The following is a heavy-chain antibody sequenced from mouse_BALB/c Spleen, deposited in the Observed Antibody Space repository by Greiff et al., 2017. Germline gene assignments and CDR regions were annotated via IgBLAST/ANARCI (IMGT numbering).Heavy chain of an antibody. D-gene: IGHD2-3*01. CDR3: TRGGSMTPLWYFDV. Sequence: DVKLVESGGGLVKPGGSLKLSCAASGFTFSSYTMSWVRQTPEKRLEWVATISSGGSYTYYPDSVKGRFTISRDNAKNTLYLQMSSLKSEDTAMYYCTRGGSMTPLWYFDVWGAGTTVTVSS. V-gene: IGHV5-6-4*01. CDR2: ISSGGSYT. J-gene: IGHJ1*01. CDR1: GFTFSSYT.